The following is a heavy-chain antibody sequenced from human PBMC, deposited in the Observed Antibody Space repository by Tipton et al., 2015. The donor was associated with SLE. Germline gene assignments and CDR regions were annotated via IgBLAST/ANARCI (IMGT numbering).Heavy chain of an antibody. CDR1: GYTFTSYA. V-gene: IGHV7-4-1*02. CDR3: ARKRAVAGTGWFDP. J-gene: IGHJ5*02. CDR2: INTNTGNP. D-gene: IGHD6-19*01. Sequence: QLVQSGAEVKKPGASVKVSCKTSGYTFTSYAMNWVRQAPGQGLEWMGWINTNTGNPTYAQGFTGRFIFSLDTSVSTAYLQISSLKAEDTAVYYCARKRAVAGTGWFDPWGQGTLVTVSS.